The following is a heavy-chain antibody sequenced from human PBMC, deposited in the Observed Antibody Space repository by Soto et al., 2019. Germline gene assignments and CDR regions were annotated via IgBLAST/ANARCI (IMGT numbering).Heavy chain of an antibody. J-gene: IGHJ3*01. CDR3: ARGNALAV. V-gene: IGHV6-1*01. Sequence: QGQLQQSGPGLVKPSQTLSLTCAISGDSVSSDITSWNWIMQSPSRGLEWLGRTYYRSKWFHDYAASVKSRITINPDTSKTQFSLALNSMTPEDTAVYYCARGNALAVWGQGTVVTVSS. CDR2: TYYRSKWFH. CDR1: GDSVSSDITS. D-gene: IGHD3-10*01.